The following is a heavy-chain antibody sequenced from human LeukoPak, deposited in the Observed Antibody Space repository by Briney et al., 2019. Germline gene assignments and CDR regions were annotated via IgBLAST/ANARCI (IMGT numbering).Heavy chain of an antibody. CDR2: ISWDDGK. CDR1: GFSISPGGGG. CDR3: AHSRGDDWFKGPDGFDP. D-gene: IGHD3-9*01. J-gene: IGHJ5*02. V-gene: IGHV2-5*02. Sequence: KGSGPTLAKPTQTLMLTCTLSGFSISPGGGGVGWIRQPPTMALEWLALISWDDGKRYSPSLKSRLTITKDTSKNQVVLTMTNMDPVDTATYYCAHSRGDDWFKGPDGFDPWGQGTLVTVSS.